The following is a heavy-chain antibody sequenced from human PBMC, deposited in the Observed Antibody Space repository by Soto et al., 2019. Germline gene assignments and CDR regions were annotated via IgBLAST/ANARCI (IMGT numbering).Heavy chain of an antibody. CDR1: CGSFSGYY. D-gene: IGHD6-25*01. Sequence: SETLSLTCAVYCGSFSGYYWSWIRQPPGKGLEWIGEINHSGSTNYNPSLKSRVTISVDTSKNQFSLKLSSVTAADTAVYYCARRKDSSAHDYYYTYMDVWGQGTTVTVSS. J-gene: IGHJ6*03. CDR3: ARRKDSSAHDYYYTYMDV. CDR2: INHSGST. V-gene: IGHV4-34*01.